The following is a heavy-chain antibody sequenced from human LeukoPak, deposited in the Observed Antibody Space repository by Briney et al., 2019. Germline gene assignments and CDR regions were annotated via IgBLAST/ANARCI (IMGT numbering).Heavy chain of an antibody. CDR3: ARQISRSGRFNYYFDY. J-gene: IGHJ4*02. D-gene: IGHD3-10*01. CDR2: INHSGST. V-gene: IGHV4-34*01. CDR1: GGSLSGYY. Sequence: ETLSLTCAVYGGSLSGYYWSWIRQPPGKGLEWIGEINHSGSTNYNPSLKSRVTISVDTSKNQFSLNLSSVTAADTAVYYCARQISRSGRFNYYFDYWGQGTPVTVSS.